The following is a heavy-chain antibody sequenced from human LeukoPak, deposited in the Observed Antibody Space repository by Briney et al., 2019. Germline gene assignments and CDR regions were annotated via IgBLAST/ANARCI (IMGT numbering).Heavy chain of an antibody. CDR3: ARGMVRGVPVIGY. V-gene: IGHV4-34*01. Sequence: PSETLPLTCAVYGGSFSGNYWSWIRQPPGKGLEWIGELNHSRSTNYNPSLKSRISISVDTSKNQFSLKLTSVTAADTAVYHCARGMVRGVPVIGYWGQGTLVTASS. D-gene: IGHD3-10*01. J-gene: IGHJ4*02. CDR2: LNHSRST. CDR1: GGSFSGNY.